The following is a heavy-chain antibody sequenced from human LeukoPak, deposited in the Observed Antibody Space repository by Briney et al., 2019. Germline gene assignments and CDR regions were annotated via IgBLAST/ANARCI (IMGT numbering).Heavy chain of an antibody. CDR1: GGSVSRNSAA. CDR3: AREWRDGHLSAFDI. D-gene: IGHD5-24*01. CDR2: TYYRSKWYN. V-gene: IGHV6-1*01. Sequence: SQTLSLTCALSGGSVSRNSAAWNWIRQSPSRGLEWLGRTYYRSKWYNDYAVSVKSRLTINPDTSKNQFSLQLNSVTPEDTAVYYCAREWRDGHLSAFDIWGQGTMVTVSS. J-gene: IGHJ3*02.